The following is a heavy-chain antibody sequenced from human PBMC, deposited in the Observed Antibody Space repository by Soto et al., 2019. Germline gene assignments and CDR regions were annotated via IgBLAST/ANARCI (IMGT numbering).Heavy chain of an antibody. CDR1: GGSFSGYY. Sequence: SETLSLTCAVYGGSFSGYYWSWIRQPPGKGLEWIGEINHSGSTNYNPSLKSRVTISVDTSKNQFSLKLSSVTAADTAVYYCARGGRWLQSFDYWGQGTLVTV. CDR3: ARGGRWLQSFDY. D-gene: IGHD5-12*01. J-gene: IGHJ4*02. V-gene: IGHV4-34*01. CDR2: INHSGST.